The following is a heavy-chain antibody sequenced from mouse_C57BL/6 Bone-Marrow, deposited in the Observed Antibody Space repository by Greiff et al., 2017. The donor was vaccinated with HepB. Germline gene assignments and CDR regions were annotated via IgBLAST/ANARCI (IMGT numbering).Heavy chain of an antibody. CDR2: IWSGGST. Sequence: VKLMESGPGLVQPSQSLSITCTVSGFSLTSYGVHWVRQSPGKGLEWLGVIWSGGSTDYNAAFISRLSISKDNSKSQVFFKMNSLQADDTAIYYCARNYYGSSYGYYAMDYWGQGTSVTVSS. CDR1: GFSLTSYG. CDR3: ARNYYGSSYGYYAMDY. D-gene: IGHD1-1*01. V-gene: IGHV2-2*01. J-gene: IGHJ4*01.